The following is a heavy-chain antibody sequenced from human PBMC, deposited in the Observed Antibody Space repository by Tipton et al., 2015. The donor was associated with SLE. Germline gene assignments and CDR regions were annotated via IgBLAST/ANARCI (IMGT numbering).Heavy chain of an antibody. CDR1: GGSITSRTYY. V-gene: IGHV4-61*05. CDR3: ASYSYDSSGSTHFDY. Sequence: TLSLTCSVSGGSITSRTYYWGWIRQSPGKGLEYIAYIHYRGTTNYNASLKSRVTISLDTSNNQFSLRLSSVTAADTAMYYCASYSYDSSGSTHFDYWGQGTLVTVSS. D-gene: IGHD3-22*01. CDR2: IHYRGTT. J-gene: IGHJ4*02.